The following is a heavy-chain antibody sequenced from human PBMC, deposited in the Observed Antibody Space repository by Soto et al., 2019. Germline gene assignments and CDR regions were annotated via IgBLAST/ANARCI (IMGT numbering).Heavy chain of an antibody. V-gene: IGHV3-48*02. CDR1: GFSLANYP. J-gene: IGHJ4*02. Sequence: GSLRISCVAPGFSLANYPMNWVRQTPGKGLEWISYSSPRGYTIYYADSVEGRFTISRDNARNSLSLHMSSLRDEDSALYYCSKGPHTNVGWPYYFESWGQGVPVTVSS. D-gene: IGHD6-19*01. CDR2: SSPRGYTI. CDR3: SKGPHTNVGWPYYFES.